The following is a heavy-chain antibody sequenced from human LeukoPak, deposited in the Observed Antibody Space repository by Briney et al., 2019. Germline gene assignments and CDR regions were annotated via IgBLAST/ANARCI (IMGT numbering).Heavy chain of an antibody. CDR3: ARAPEGYCSSSRCSTAEYFQH. J-gene: IGHJ1*01. CDR2: MNPNNSNT. V-gene: IGHV1-8*03. CDR1: GYTFTGYD. Sequence: ASVKVSCKASGYTFTGYDINWVRQAAGQGLEWMGWMNPNNSNTGYAQKFQGRVTITRDTSINTTYMELSSLISDDTAVYYCARAPEGYCSSSRCSTAEYFQHWGQGTLVTDSS. D-gene: IGHD2-2*01.